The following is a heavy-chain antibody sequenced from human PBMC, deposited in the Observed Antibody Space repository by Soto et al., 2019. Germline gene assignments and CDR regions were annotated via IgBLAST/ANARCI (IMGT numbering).Heavy chain of an antibody. V-gene: IGHV3-53*01. J-gene: IGHJ6*02. CDR1: GFTVSSNY. CDR2: IYSGGST. D-gene: IGHD2-15*01. Sequence: EVQLVESGGDLIQPGGSLRLSCAASGFTVSSNYMSWVRQAPGKGLEWVSVIYSGGSTYYADSVKGRFTISRDNSKNTLYLQMKSLRAEDTAVYYCASDRAKVRYYYGMDVWGQGTTFTVSS. CDR3: ASDRAKVRYYYGMDV.